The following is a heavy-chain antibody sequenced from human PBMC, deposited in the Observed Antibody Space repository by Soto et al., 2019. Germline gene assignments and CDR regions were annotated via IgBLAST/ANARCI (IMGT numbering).Heavy chain of an antibody. D-gene: IGHD2-15*01. J-gene: IGHJ6*03. CDR2: INPNSGGT. CDR1: GYTFTGYY. Sequence: GASVKVSCKASGYTFTGYYMHWVRQAPGQGFEWMGWINPNSGGTNYAQKFQGWVTMTRDTSISTAYMELSRLRSDDTAVYYCARGRSRVVVAPRYYMDVWGKGTTVTVSS. V-gene: IGHV1-2*04. CDR3: ARGRSRVVVAPRYYMDV.